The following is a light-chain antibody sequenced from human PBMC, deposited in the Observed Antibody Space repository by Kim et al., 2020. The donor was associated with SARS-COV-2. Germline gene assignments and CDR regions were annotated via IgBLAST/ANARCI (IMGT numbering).Light chain of an antibody. CDR3: QQSYGIPQT. V-gene: IGKV1-39*01. Sequence: ASEGDRITITCRASQSISNYLNWYQYKPGKAPKLLIYPASTLHSGVPSRFSGSGSGTDFTLTISSLQPEDFATYYCQQSYGIPQTFGQGTKVDIK. CDR1: QSISNY. J-gene: IGKJ1*01. CDR2: PAS.